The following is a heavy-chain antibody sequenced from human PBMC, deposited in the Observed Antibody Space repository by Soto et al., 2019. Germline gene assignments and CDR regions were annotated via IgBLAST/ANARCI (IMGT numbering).Heavy chain of an antibody. CDR3: VGGRGRLVGFDY. V-gene: IGHV4-34*01. CDR1: GGSFSDYY. D-gene: IGHD1-26*01. CDR2: INYSGTT. J-gene: IGHJ4*02. Sequence: SETLSLTCAVNGGSFSDYYWSWIRQSPGKGLEWIAEINYSGTTNYSPSLKSRVTMSVDTSKKQFSLKLSSVAAADTAVYFCVGGRGRLVGFDYWGQGTLVTVSS.